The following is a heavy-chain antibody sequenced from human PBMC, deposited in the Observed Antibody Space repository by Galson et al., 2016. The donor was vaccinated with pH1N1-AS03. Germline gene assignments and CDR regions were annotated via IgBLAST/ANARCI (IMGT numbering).Heavy chain of an antibody. J-gene: IGHJ4*02. CDR2: TYGGGDT. D-gene: IGHD3-16*01. CDR1: GLSVAKDY. Sequence: SLRLSCAVSGLSVAKDYMSWVRQAPGKGLEWVSVTYGGGDTFYADSVKGRFTISRDNSKNTVYLQMSSLRVEDTAVYYCAREPWGSTQGEYWGQGTLVTVSS. V-gene: IGHV3-53*01. CDR3: AREPWGSTQGEY.